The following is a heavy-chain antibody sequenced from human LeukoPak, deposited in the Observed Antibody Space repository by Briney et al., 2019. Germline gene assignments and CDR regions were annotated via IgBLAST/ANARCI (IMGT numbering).Heavy chain of an antibody. CDR1: GYTLTELS. Sequence: ASVKVSCKVSGYTLTELSMHWVRQAPGKGLEWMEGFDPEDGETIYAQKFQGRVTMTEDTSTDTAYMELSSLRSEDTAVYYCATVQIDYGDYAYYFDYWGQGTLVTVSS. CDR3: ATVQIDYGDYAYYFDY. CDR2: FDPEDGET. V-gene: IGHV1-24*01. J-gene: IGHJ4*02. D-gene: IGHD4-17*01.